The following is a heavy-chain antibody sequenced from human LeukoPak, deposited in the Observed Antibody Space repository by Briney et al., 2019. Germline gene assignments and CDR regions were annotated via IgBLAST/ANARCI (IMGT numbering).Heavy chain of an antibody. J-gene: IGHJ6*03. CDR1: GFTVSSKY. V-gene: IGHV3-53*01. Sequence: GGSLRLSCAASGFTVSSKYMSWVRQAPGKGLEWVSVIYTNGNTYYADSVKGRFTISRDNAKNSLYLQMIRLRAEDTAVYYCARVGPWVNPDYYYYYMDVWGKGTTVTVSS. CDR2: IYTNGNT. CDR3: ARVGPWVNPDYYYYYMDV. D-gene: IGHD1-14*01.